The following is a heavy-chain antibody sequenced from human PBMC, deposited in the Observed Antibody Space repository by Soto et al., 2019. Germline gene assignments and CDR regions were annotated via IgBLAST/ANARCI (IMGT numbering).Heavy chain of an antibody. CDR2: IWYDGSNK. D-gene: IGHD1-7*01. J-gene: IGHJ4*02. V-gene: IGHV3-33*01. CDR1: GFTFSSYG. Sequence: QVQLVESGGGVVQPGRSLRLSCAASGFTFSSYGMHWVRQAPGKGLEWVAVIWYDGSNKYYADSVKGRFTISRDNSKNTLYLQMNSLRVEDTAVYYCARDPQNNWNYALDYWGQGTLVTVSS. CDR3: ARDPQNNWNYALDY.